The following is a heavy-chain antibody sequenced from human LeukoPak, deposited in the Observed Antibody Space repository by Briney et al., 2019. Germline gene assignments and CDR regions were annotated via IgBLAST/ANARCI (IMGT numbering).Heavy chain of an antibody. CDR3: ARERFGELFSYPLFHY. D-gene: IGHD3-10*01. CDR1: GFTFSSYA. J-gene: IGHJ4*02. Sequence: GGSLRLSCAASGFTFSSYAMHWVRQAPGKGLEWVAVISYDGSNKYYADSVKGRFTISRDNSKNTLYLQMNSLRAEDTAVYYCARERFGELFSYPLFHYWGQGTLVTVSS. CDR2: ISYDGSNK. V-gene: IGHV3-30-3*01.